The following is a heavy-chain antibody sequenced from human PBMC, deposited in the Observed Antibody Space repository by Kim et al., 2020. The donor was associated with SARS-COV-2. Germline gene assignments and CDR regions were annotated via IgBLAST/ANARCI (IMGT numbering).Heavy chain of an antibody. D-gene: IGHD6-19*01. Sequence: PSLRSRVTISVDTAKNQFSLKLSSVTATGTTVYYCARHEGSGWGEDAFDIWGQGTMITVSS. CDR3: ARHEGSGWGEDAFDI. V-gene: IGHV4-59*08. J-gene: IGHJ3*02.